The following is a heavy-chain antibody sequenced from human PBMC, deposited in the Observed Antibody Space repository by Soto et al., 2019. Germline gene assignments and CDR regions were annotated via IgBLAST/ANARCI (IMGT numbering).Heavy chain of an antibody. CDR3: AADKAYDSSGYYFGYYYYGMDV. CDR1: GFTFTSSS. Sequence: SVKVSCKASGFTFTSSSVQWVLEARGQRLEWIGWIVVGSGNTNYAQKFQERVTITRDMSTSTAYMELSSLRSEDTAVYYCAADKAYDSSGYYFGYYYYGMDVWGQGTTVTVSS. J-gene: IGHJ6*02. CDR2: IVVGSGNT. V-gene: IGHV1-58*01. D-gene: IGHD3-22*01.